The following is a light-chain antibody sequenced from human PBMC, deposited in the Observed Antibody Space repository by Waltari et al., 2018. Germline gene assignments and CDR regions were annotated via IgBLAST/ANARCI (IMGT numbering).Light chain of an antibody. CDR1: SSDVGTYNY. V-gene: IGLV2-8*01. J-gene: IGLJ3*02. Sequence: QSALTQPPSASGSPGQSVTIPCTGTSSDVGTYNYVPWYQQRPGEVPRLIIYDVTKRPSGVPDRFSGSKSGNTASLTVSGLQAEDEGDYYCASYAGSSDFVMFGGGTKVTVL. CDR2: DVT. CDR3: ASYAGSSDFVM.